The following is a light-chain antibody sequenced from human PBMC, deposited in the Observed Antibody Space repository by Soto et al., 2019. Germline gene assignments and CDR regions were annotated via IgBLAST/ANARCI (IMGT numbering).Light chain of an antibody. J-gene: IGKJ2*01. CDR3: QQFNSYPHGYT. CDR2: DAS. Sequence: AIQLTQSPSSLSASVGDRVTITCRASQGISSALAWYQQKTGKAPKLLLYDASSLETGVPSRFSVSGSGTDFTLTISSLQPEDFATYYCQQFNSYPHGYTFGQGTKLEIK. V-gene: IGKV1-13*02. CDR1: QGISSA.